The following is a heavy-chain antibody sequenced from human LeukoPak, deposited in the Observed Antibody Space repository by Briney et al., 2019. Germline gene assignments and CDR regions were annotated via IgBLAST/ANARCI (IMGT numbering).Heavy chain of an antibody. J-gene: IGHJ4*02. CDR3: AKYRSAWSFDY. Sequence: GGSLRLSCAASGFTSSSYALTWVRQAPGKGLEWVSAISGNGGSTNYADSVKGRFTISRDNPKNTLYLQVNSLRAEDTAVYYCAKYRSAWSFDYWGQGTLVTVSS. D-gene: IGHD6-13*01. CDR1: GFTSSSYA. V-gene: IGHV3-23*01. CDR2: ISGNGGST.